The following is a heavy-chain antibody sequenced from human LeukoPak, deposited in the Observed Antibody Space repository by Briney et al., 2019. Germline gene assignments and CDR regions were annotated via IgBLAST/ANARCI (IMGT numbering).Heavy chain of an antibody. Sequence: SETLSLTCTVSGGSISSYYWSWIRQPPGKGLEWIGYIYTSGSTNYNPSLKSRVTISVDTSKNQFSLKLSSVTAADTAVYYCARHSAYGDFDYWGQGTLVTVSS. D-gene: IGHD4-17*01. V-gene: IGHV4-4*09. CDR2: IYTSGST. J-gene: IGHJ4*02. CDR3: ARHSAYGDFDY. CDR1: GGSISSYY.